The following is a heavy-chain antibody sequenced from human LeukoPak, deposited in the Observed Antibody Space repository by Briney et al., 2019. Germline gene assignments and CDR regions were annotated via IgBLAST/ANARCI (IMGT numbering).Heavy chain of an antibody. Sequence: GASLKISCQGSGYIFTSYWIAWVRQLPGKGLEWMGIIYPGDSDTRYSPSFQGQVTISADKSISTAYLQWSSLKASDTAMYYCASDHYYDSSASFGYWGQGTLVTVSS. CDR2: IYPGDSDT. V-gene: IGHV5-51*01. J-gene: IGHJ4*02. CDR1: GYIFTSYW. CDR3: ASDHYYDSSASFGY. D-gene: IGHD3-22*01.